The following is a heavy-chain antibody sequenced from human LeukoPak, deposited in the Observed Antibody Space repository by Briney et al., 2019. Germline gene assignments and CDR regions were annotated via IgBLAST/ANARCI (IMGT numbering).Heavy chain of an antibody. J-gene: IGHJ3*02. Sequence: ASVKVSCKASGYTFTSYAMHWVRQAPGQRLEWMGWINADNGNTKYSQKFQGRVTITRDTSASTAYMELSSLRSEDTAVYYCATQTIYDEDAFDIWGQGTMVTVSS. D-gene: IGHD3-16*01. CDR1: GYTFTSYA. CDR2: INADNGNT. CDR3: ATQTIYDEDAFDI. V-gene: IGHV1-3*01.